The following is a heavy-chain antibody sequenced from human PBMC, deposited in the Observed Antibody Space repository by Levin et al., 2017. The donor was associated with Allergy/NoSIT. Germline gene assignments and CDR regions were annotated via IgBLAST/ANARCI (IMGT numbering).Heavy chain of an antibody. CDR1: GFTFSSYW. CDR3: ARVDGEYGSGSYYKEYYYYGMDV. CDR2: IKEDGSEK. J-gene: IGHJ6*02. Sequence: GESLKISCTASGFTFSSYWMSWVRQAPGKGLEWVANIKEDGSEKYYVDSVKGRFTISRDNAKNSLYLQMNSLRAEDTAVYYCARVDGEYGSGSYYKEYYYYGMDVWGQGTTVTVSS. V-gene: IGHV3-7*01. D-gene: IGHD3-10*01.